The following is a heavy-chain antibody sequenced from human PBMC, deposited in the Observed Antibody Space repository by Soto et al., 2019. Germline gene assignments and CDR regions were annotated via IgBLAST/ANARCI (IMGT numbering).Heavy chain of an antibody. CDR2: INPSGGST. D-gene: IGHD3-9*01. Sequence: ASVKVSCNASGYTFTSYYMYLVRQAPGQGLEWMGIINPSGGSTSYAQKFQGRVTMTRDTSTSTVYMELSSLRSEDTAVYYCARDAYYDILTGPPPYNWFDPWGQGTLVTVSS. CDR1: GYTFTSYY. CDR3: ARDAYYDILTGPPPYNWFDP. V-gene: IGHV1-46*01. J-gene: IGHJ5*02.